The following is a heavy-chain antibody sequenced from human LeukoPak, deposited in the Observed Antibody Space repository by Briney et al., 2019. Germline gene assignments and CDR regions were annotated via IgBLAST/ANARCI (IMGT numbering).Heavy chain of an antibody. CDR1: GGSIGSYH. Sequence: ASETLSLTCSVSGGSIGSYHWNWIRQPSGKGLEWIGIVFNNGGTKHNPSLKSRVAISVDTSKNQFALKLSSVTAADTAVYYCVASYGGYVLDYWGQGALVIVPS. D-gene: IGHD5-12*01. CDR3: VASYGGYVLDY. V-gene: IGHV4-59*01. J-gene: IGHJ4*02. CDR2: VFNNGGT.